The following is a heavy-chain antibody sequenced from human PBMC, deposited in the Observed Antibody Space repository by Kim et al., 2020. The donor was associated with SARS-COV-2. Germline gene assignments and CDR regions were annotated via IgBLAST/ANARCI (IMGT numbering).Heavy chain of an antibody. D-gene: IGHD3-10*01. CDR3: ARVPRYGSGSYSDY. Sequence: PPIKSRVTISVETAKNQFSLKLSSVTAADTAVYDCARVPRYGSGSYSDYWGQGTLVTVSS. V-gene: IGHV4-31*02. J-gene: IGHJ4*02.